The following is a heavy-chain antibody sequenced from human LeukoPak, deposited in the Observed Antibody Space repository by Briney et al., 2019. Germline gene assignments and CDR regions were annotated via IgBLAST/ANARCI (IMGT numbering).Heavy chain of an antibody. Sequence: ASETLSLTCTVSGGSFSSSTYYWGWIRQPPGKGLEWIGSIYYSGSTYYNPSLKSRVTISVDTSKNQFSLKLSSVTAADTAVYYCARGPMVRGVIIPDYMDVWGKGTTVTVSS. CDR3: ARGPMVRGVIIPDYMDV. CDR2: IYYSGST. J-gene: IGHJ6*03. D-gene: IGHD3-10*01. CDR1: GGSFSSSTYY. V-gene: IGHV4-39*07.